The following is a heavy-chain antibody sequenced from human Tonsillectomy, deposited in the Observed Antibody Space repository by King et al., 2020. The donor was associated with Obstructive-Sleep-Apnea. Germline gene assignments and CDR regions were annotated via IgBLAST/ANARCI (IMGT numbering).Heavy chain of an antibody. D-gene: IGHD3-22*01. CDR3: ARIDRYYSDSSDYVIFDY. CDR1: GGSISSYY. Sequence: QLQESGPGLVKPSETLSLTCTVSGGSISSYYWSWIRQPPGKGLEWIGYIYYSGSTNYNPSLKSRVTISVDTSKNQFSLKLSSVTAADTAVYYCARIDRYYSDSSDYVIFDYWGQGTLVTVSS. CDR2: IYYSGST. J-gene: IGHJ4*02. V-gene: IGHV4-59*01.